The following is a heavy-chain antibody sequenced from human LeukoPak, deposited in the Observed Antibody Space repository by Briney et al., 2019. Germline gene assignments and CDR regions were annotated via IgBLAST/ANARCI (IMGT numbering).Heavy chain of an antibody. CDR1: GYTFTSYA. CDR2: INTNTGNP. J-gene: IGHJ4*02. CDR3: ARALDVLLWFGELLTPGY. D-gene: IGHD3-10*01. Sequence: ASVKISCKASGYTFTSYAMNWVRQAPGKGLEWMGWINTNTGNPTYAQSFTGRFVFSLDTSVSTAYLQISSLKAEDTAVYYCARALDVLLWFGELLTPGYWGQGTLVTVSS. V-gene: IGHV7-4-1*02.